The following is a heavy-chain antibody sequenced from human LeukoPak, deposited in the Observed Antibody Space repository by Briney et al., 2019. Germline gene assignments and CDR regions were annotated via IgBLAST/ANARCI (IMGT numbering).Heavy chain of an antibody. V-gene: IGHV1-69*13. D-gene: IGHD2-2*02. Sequence: SVKVTCKASGGTFSSFGLNWVRQAPGQGLEGMGGIVPNFGTANYAQKCQGRVTITADDSTSTTFMELSRLRSEDTAVYYCARGKNQLLYPDSWGQGTLVTVSS. J-gene: IGHJ4*02. CDR2: IVPNFGTA. CDR3: ARGKNQLLYPDS. CDR1: GGTFSSFG.